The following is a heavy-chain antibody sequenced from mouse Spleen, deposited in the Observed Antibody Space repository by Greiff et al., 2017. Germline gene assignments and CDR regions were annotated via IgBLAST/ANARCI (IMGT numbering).Heavy chain of an antibody. J-gene: IGHJ1*03. D-gene: IGHD2-3*01. V-gene: IGHV5-16*01. CDR3: ARVGGWLQTVYWYFDV. Sequence: EVMLVESEGGLVQPGSSMKLSCTASGFTFSDYYMAWVRQVPEKGLEWVANINYDGSSTYYLDSLKSRFIISRDNAKNILYLQMSSLKSEDTATYYCARVGGWLQTVYWYFDVWGTGTTVTVSS. CDR1: GFTFSDYY. CDR2: INYDGSST.